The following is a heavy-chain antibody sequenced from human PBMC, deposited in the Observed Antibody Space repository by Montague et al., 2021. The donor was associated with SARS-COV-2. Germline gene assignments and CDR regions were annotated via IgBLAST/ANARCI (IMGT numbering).Heavy chain of an antibody. CDR2: INHGGST. J-gene: IGHJ6*03. CDR1: GGSFSTYY. Sequence: SETLSLTCAVYGGSFSTYYWNWIRQPSGKGLEWIGEINHGGSTNYNPSLKSRVTISADTSKNQFSLKLTSVAAADTAVYYCARLGDGVVPSPILGVGPYYSYYYMDVWGKGTTVTVSS. V-gene: IGHV4-34*01. D-gene: IGHD3-10*01. CDR3: ARLGDGVVPSPILGVGPYYSYYYMDV.